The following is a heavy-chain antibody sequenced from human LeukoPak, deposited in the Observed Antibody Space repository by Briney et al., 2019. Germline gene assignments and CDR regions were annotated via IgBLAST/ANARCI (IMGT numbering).Heavy chain of an antibody. CDR1: GFTFSSYG. V-gene: IGHV3-23*01. Sequence: PGGSLRLSCAASGFTFSSYGMSWVRQAPGKGLEWASGISASGGYTYYADSVRGRFTVSRDSSKNTLYLQLNSLRAEDTAVYSCAKEAGSGWSYFDCWGQGTLVTVSS. CDR3: AKEAGSGWSYFDC. J-gene: IGHJ4*02. CDR2: ISASGGYT. D-gene: IGHD6-19*01.